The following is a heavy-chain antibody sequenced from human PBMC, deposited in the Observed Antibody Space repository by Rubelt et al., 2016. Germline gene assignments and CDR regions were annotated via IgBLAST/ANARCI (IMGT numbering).Heavy chain of an antibody. J-gene: IGHJ4*02. CDR1: GYTFTGYY. CDR2: INPNSGGK. Sequence: QVQLVQSGAEVKKPGASVKVSCKASGYTFTGYYMHWVRQAPGQGLEWMGWINPNSGGKHYSQTFQGRVTMTRDTSISSAYMELSRLRSDDTAVYYCARDWDGDYGDYWGQGSLVTVSS. V-gene: IGHV1-2*02. CDR3: ARDWDGDYGDY. D-gene: IGHD4-17*01.